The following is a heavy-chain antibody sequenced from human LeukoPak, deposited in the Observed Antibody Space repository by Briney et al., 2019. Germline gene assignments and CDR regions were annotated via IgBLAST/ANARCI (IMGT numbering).Heavy chain of an antibody. CDR1: GFTFSSYS. CDR2: ISSSSSTI. Sequence: GGSLRLSCAASGFTFSSYSINWVRLAPGKGLEWVSYISSSSSTIYYADSVKGRFTISRDNAKNSLYLQMNSLRDEDTAVYYCARWPFGSSWYFDYWGQGNLVTVSS. J-gene: IGHJ4*02. V-gene: IGHV3-48*02. CDR3: ARWPFGSSWYFDY. D-gene: IGHD6-13*01.